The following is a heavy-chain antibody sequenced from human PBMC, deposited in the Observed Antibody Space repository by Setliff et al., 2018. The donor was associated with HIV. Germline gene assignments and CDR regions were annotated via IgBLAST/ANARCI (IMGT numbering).Heavy chain of an antibody. V-gene: IGHV1-46*03. J-gene: IGHJ4*02. CDR3: ARASPAPRAYGSGSYLAW. D-gene: IGHD3-10*01. Sequence: ASVKVSCKASGYTVTTSYIHWVRQAPGQGLEWMGIINPDVGHTIYAQKFQDRVTMTRDTSTTTAYMELSSLRSEDTALYYCARASPAPRAYGSGSYLAWWGLGTLVTVSS. CDR1: GYTVTTSY. CDR2: INPDVGHT.